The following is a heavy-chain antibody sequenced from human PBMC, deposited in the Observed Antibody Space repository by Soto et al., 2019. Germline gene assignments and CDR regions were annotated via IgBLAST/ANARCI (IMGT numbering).Heavy chain of an antibody. CDR1: GFTFSSYG. CDR2: IWYDGSNK. J-gene: IGHJ4*02. D-gene: IGHD3-22*01. V-gene: IGHV3-33*01. Sequence: GGSLRLSCAASGFTFSSYGMHWVRQAPGKGLEWVAVIWYDGSNKYYADSVKGRFTISRDNSKNTLYLQMNSLRAEDTAVYYCARETYYYDSSGYRLLYYFDYWGQGTLVTVSS. CDR3: ARETYYYDSSGYRLLYYFDY.